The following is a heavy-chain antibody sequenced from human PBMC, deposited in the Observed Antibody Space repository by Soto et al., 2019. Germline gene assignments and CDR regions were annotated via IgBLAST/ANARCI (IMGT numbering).Heavy chain of an antibody. CDR1: GGTFSSYA. Sequence: ASVKVSCKASGGTFSSYAIGWVRQAPGQGLEWMGGIIPIFGTANYAQKFQGRVTITADESTGTAYMELSSLRSEDTAVYYCARDQEVYYYDSSGYSFDYWGQGTLVTVSS. CDR3: ARDQEVYYYDSSGYSFDY. CDR2: IIPIFGTA. J-gene: IGHJ4*02. D-gene: IGHD3-22*01. V-gene: IGHV1-69*13.